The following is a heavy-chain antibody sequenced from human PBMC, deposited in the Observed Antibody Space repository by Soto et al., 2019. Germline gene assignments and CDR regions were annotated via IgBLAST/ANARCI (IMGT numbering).Heavy chain of an antibody. V-gene: IGHV4-34*01. Sequence: TIRLTCSVYGGSFSGHSWTWIRQSPGKGLEWIGDINHSGRVNYSPSLKSRVTISLDTSKNQFSLTLSAVTAADTAMYYCSPSAFYTTGHSRFDPWGQGNPVTVSS. CDR3: SPSAFYTTGHSRFDP. J-gene: IGHJ5*01. D-gene: IGHD4-17*01. CDR1: GGSFSGHS. CDR2: INHSGRV.